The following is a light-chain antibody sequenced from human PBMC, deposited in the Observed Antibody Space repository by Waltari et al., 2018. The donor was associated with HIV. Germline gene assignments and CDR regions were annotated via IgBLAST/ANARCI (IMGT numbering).Light chain of an antibody. CDR1: TSDVGAYNF. CDR2: EVS. CDR3: SSYTSSSTLVV. J-gene: IGLJ2*01. Sequence: QSALTQPASVSGSPGQSLPTSCTGTTSDVGAYNFVSWYQQYPGKAPKLLISEVSNRPSGVSNRFSGSKSANTASLSISGLQAEDEADYYCSSYTSSSTLVVFGGGTKLTVL. V-gene: IGLV2-14*01.